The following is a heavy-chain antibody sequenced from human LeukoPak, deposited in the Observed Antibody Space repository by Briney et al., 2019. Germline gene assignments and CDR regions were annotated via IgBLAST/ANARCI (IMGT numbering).Heavy chain of an antibody. CDR1: GGSFSGYY. CDR2: INHSGST. CDR3: ARQVTLLRYFDWSTPGAFDI. D-gene: IGHD3-9*01. J-gene: IGHJ3*02. Sequence: PSETLSLTCAVYGGSFSGYYWSWIRQPPGKGLEWIGEINHSGSTNYNPSLKSRVTISVDTSKNQFSLKLSSVTAADTAVYYCARQVTLLRYFDWSTPGAFDIWGQGTMVTVSS. V-gene: IGHV4-34*01.